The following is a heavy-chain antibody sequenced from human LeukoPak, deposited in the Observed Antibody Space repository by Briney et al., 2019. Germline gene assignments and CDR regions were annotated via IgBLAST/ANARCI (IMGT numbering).Heavy chain of an antibody. D-gene: IGHD5-18*01. Sequence: ASVKVSCKASGYTFTGYYMHWVRQAPGQGLEWMGWISAYNGNTNYAQKLQGRVTMTTDTSTSTAYMELRSLRSDDTAVYYCARDYTAMVAGYWGQGTLVTVSS. J-gene: IGHJ4*02. V-gene: IGHV1-18*04. CDR1: GYTFTGYY. CDR3: ARDYTAMVAGY. CDR2: ISAYNGNT.